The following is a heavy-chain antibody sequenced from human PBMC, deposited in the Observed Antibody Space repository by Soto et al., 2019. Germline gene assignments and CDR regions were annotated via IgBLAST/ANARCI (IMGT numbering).Heavy chain of an antibody. CDR1: GFTFSSYA. CDR3: ARDERSGWDQLAGFDY. J-gene: IGHJ4*02. D-gene: IGHD2-2*01. V-gene: IGHV3-30-3*01. CDR2: ISYDGSNK. Sequence: QVQLVESGGGVVQPGRSMRLSCAASGFTFSSYAMHWVRQAPGKGLEWVAVISYDGSNKYYADSVKGRFTISRDNSKNTLYLQMNSLRAEDTAVYYCARDERSGWDQLAGFDYCGQRTLVTVSS.